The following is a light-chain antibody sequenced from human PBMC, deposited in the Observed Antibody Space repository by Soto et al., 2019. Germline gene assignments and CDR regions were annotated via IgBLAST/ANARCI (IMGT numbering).Light chain of an antibody. CDR2: TTS. CDR1: QSINNC. J-gene: IGKJ5*01. V-gene: IGKV1-39*01. Sequence: DIQMTQSPSSLSASVGDKVTITCRASQSINNCLNWYQQKPGKAPKLLIFTTSSLQTGVPSRFSGSGSGTDFALTISSLQPEDFATHYCQQGYSTPRTFGQGTRLEIK. CDR3: QQGYSTPRT.